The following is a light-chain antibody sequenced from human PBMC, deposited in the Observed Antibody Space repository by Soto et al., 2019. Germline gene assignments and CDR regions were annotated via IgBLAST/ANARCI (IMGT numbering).Light chain of an antibody. CDR3: QQFQSAPYT. CDR1: QGIGTF. Sequence: DIQMTQSPSPLSASVGDRVTISCQASQGIGTFLNWYQQTSGKAPRLLIYDAAHLETGVSSRFSGSGSGTHFTFTISSLQPEDVATYYCQQFQSAPYTFGQGTKLEIK. CDR2: DAA. V-gene: IGKV1-33*01. J-gene: IGKJ2*01.